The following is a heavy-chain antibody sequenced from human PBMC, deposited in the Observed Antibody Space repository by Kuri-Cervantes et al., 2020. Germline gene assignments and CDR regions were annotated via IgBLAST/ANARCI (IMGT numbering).Heavy chain of an antibody. D-gene: IGHD3-22*01. V-gene: IGHV4-39*01. CDR1: GGSISSGGYY. Sequence: SETLSLTCTVSGGSISSGGYYWSWIRQHPGKGLEWIGYIYYSGSTYYNPSLKSRVTISVDTSKNQFSLKLSSVTAADTAVYYCARQARNYYDMRAFDIWGQGTMVTVSS. CDR3: ARQARNYYDMRAFDI. J-gene: IGHJ3*02. CDR2: IYYSGST.